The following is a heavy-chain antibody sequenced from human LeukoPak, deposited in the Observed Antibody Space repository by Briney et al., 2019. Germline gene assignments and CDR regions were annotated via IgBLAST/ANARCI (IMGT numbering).Heavy chain of an antibody. CDR2: ISSDGGST. CDR3: ARWVSTSYDAFDI. V-gene: IGHV3-64*01. D-gene: IGHD6-6*01. J-gene: IGHJ3*02. Sequence: GWSLRLSCAPSGFTFSYYVMHWVRQPPGKGLEYVSAISSDGGSTYYANSLKGRFTISRNNSKEMLYLQMGSLRPADMAVYYCARWVSTSYDAFDIWGQGTMVTVSS. CDR1: GFTFSYYV.